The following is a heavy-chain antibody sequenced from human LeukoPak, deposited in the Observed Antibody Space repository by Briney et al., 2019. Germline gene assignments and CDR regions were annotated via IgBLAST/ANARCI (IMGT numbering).Heavy chain of an antibody. CDR2: IYYGGGT. J-gene: IGHJ4*02. CDR3: ARESFEEPGTMDH. CDR1: GGSISSRDYY. D-gene: IGHD4/OR15-4a*01. Sequence: SETLALTCTVSGGSISSRDYYWGWIRQPPGKGLEWIGSIYYGGGTHYNPSLKSRATIFLDTSMNQFSLRLTSVTAADTALYFCARESFEEPGTMDHWGQGTLVSVSS. V-gene: IGHV4-39*07.